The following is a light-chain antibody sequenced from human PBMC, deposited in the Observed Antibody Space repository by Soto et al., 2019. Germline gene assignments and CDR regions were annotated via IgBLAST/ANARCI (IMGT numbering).Light chain of an antibody. CDR1: QDITND. CDR2: EAS. Sequence: DIQMTQSPSSLSASVGDRVTITCQASQDITNDLNWYQQKPGKAPKVLIYEASNLETGVPSRFSGSGSGTDFTFTISSLQHEDIATYFCQQYDNVPLTFGGGPKVEIK. V-gene: IGKV1-33*01. J-gene: IGKJ4*01. CDR3: QQYDNVPLT.